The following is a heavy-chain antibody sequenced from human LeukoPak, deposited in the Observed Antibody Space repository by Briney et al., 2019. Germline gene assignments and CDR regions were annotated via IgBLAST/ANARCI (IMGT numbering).Heavy chain of an antibody. D-gene: IGHD4-17*01. V-gene: IGHV3-23*01. CDR1: GFTFSTYA. CDR3: AKDLYGDYGGIDY. CDR2: IRGSGGST. J-gene: IGHJ4*02. Sequence: GGSLRLSCAASGFTFSTYAMSWVRQPPGKGLEWVPVIRGSGGSTYYADSVKGRFTISRDNSKNTLYLQMNSLRAEDTAIYYCAKDLYGDYGGIDYWGQGTLVTVSS.